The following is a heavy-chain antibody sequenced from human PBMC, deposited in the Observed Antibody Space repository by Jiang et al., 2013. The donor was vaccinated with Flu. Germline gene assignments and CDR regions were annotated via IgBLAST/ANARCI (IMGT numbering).Heavy chain of an antibody. CDR2: IYYSGST. D-gene: IGHD3-16*01. V-gene: IGHV4-39*01. J-gene: IGHJ5*02. CDR3: ARHRSTDGGMTIHWFDP. CDR1: GGSISSSSYY. Sequence: GPGLVKPSETLSLTCTVSGGSISSSSYYWGWIRQPPGKGLEWIGSIYYSGSTYYNPSLKSRVTISVDTSKNQFSLKLSSVTAADTAVYYCARHRSTDGGMTIHWFDPWGQGTLVTVSS.